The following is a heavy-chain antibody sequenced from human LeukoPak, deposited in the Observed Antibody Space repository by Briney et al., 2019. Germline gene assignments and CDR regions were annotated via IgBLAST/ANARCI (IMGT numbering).Heavy chain of an antibody. D-gene: IGHD3-22*01. V-gene: IGHV4-59*01. CDR1: GASISSYY. J-gene: IGHJ5*02. CDR3: ARHRYYYDSSGYYYQP. CDR2: IYYSGST. Sequence: PSETLSLTCTVSGASISSYYWSWIRQPPGKGLEWIGYIYYSGSTNYNPSLKSRVTISVDTSKIQFSLRLSSVTAADTAVYYCARHRYYYDSSGYYYQPWGQGTLVTVPS.